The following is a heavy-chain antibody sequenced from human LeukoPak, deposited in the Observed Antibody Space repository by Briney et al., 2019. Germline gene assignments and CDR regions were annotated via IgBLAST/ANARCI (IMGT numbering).Heavy chain of an antibody. J-gene: IGHJ6*02. Sequence: SQTLSLTCAVSGGSICSGGYSWSWVRQPPGEGLEWIGYIYHSGSTYYNPSLKSRVTISVDRSKNQFSLKLSSVTAADTAVYYCARAASGMDVWGQGTTVTVSS. CDR2: IYHSGST. CDR3: ARAASGMDV. CDR1: GGSICSGGYS. V-gene: IGHV4-30-2*01.